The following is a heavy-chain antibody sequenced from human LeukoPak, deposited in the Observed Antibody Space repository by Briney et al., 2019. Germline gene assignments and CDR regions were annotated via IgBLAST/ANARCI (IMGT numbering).Heavy chain of an antibody. J-gene: IGHJ4*02. CDR2: ISTSGST. CDR3: ASPRTSYRYTFDY. Sequence: SETLSLTCAVSVASISNYYWSWIRQAPGKGLEWIGYISTSGSTNYNPSLKSRVSISLDTSNNRFSLNLNFVTAADTAVYSCASPRTSYRYTFDYWGPGALATVSS. V-gene: IGHV4-4*09. CDR1: VASISNYY. D-gene: IGHD5-18*01.